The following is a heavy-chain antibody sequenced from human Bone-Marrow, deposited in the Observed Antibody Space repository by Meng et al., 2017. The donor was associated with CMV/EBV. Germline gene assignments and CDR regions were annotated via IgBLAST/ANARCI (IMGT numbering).Heavy chain of an antibody. CDR1: GFTFSSYC. Sequence: GESLKIPCAASGFTFSSYCMTWVRQAPGKGLEWVANIKQDGSEKYYVDSVKGRFTISRDNAKNSLYLQMNTLRAEDTAVYYCARDCSSTSCSFYGMDVWGQGTTVTVSS. D-gene: IGHD2-2*01. CDR2: IKQDGSEK. J-gene: IGHJ6*02. CDR3: ARDCSSTSCSFYGMDV. V-gene: IGHV3-7*03.